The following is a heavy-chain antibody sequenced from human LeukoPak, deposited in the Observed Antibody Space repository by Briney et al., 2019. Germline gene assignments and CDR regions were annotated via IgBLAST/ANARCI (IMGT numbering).Heavy chain of an antibody. J-gene: IGHJ4*02. CDR1: GGTFSSYA. D-gene: IGHD3-10*01. CDR2: IIPIFGTA. CDR3: ARDLVGNYGSGSYYSPFDY. V-gene: IGHV1-69*05. Sequence: ASVKVSCKASGGTFSSYAISWVRQAPGQGLEWMGRIIPIFGTANYAQKFQGRVTITTDESTSTAYMELSSLRSEDTAVYYCARDLVGNYGSGSYYSPFDYWGRGTLVTVSS.